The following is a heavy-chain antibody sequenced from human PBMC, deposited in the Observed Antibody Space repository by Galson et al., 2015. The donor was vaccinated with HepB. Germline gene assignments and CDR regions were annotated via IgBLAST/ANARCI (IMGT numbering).Heavy chain of an antibody. D-gene: IGHD2-2*01. V-gene: IGHV4-61*02. CDR1: GGSISSGSYY. Sequence: TLSLTCTVSGGSISSGSYYWSWIRQPAGKGLEWIGRIYTSGSTNYNPSLKSRVTISVDTSKNQFSLKLSSVTAADMAVYYCARDGGYCSSTSCYYYYYYGMDVWGQGATVTVSS. CDR2: IYTSGST. J-gene: IGHJ6*02. CDR3: ARDGGYCSSTSCYYYYYYGMDV.